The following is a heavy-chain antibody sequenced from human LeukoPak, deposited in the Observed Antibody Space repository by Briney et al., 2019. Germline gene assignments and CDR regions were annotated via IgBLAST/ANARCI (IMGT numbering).Heavy chain of an antibody. CDR1: GFTFSSYS. Sequence: KSGGSLRLSCAASGFTFSSYSVNWVRQAPGKGLEWVSSISSSSSYIYYADSVKGRFTISRDNAKNSLYLQMNSLRAEDTAVYYCARAPWHYYDSSGYYPTLGGMDVWGQGTTVTVSS. CDR2: ISSSSSYI. D-gene: IGHD3-22*01. V-gene: IGHV3-21*01. CDR3: ARAPWHYYDSSGYYPTLGGMDV. J-gene: IGHJ6*02.